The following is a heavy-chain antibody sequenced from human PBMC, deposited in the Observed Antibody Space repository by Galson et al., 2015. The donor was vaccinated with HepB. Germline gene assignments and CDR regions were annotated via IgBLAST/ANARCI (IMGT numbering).Heavy chain of an antibody. D-gene: IGHD3-22*01. CDR2: INAGNGNT. CDR1: GFTFTTYA. J-gene: IGHJ5*02. Sequence: SVKVSCKASGFTFTTYALHWVRQAPGQRLEWMGWINAGNGNTKYSQKFQGRVTITRDTSASTAYMELSSLRSEDTAVYYCARTYYDGSAYSPWGQGTLVTVSS. CDR3: ARTYYDGSAYSP. V-gene: IGHV1-3*01.